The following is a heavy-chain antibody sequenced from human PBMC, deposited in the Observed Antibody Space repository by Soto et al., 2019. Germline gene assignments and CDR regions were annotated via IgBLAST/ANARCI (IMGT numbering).Heavy chain of an antibody. D-gene: IGHD3-22*01. J-gene: IGHJ3*02. CDR2: INSDGSST. CDR1: GFTFSSYW. CDR3: ARGGMGSGYYYDSSGYSDAFDI. Sequence: GVLRLSCAASGFTFSSYWMHWVRQAPGKGLVWVSRINSDGSSTSYADSVKDRFTISRDNAKNTLYLQMNSLRAEDTAVYYCARGGMGSGYYYDSSGYSDAFDIWGQGTMVTVSS. V-gene: IGHV3-74*01.